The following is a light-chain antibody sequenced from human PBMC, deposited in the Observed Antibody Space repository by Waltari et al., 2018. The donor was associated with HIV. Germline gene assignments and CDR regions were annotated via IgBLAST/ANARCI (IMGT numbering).Light chain of an antibody. CDR3: SAWDDKLTALV. CDR2: QND. J-gene: IGLJ2*01. CDR1: SYNIGNNF. Sequence: QSVLTQPPSASGTPGQRVTISCSGNSYNIGNNFVSWYQQVPGMAPKLLIYQNDQRPSGVPDRFSGSKSGTSASLAIVGLRSEDEADYYCSAWDDKLTALVFGGGTKLTDL. V-gene: IGLV1-47*01.